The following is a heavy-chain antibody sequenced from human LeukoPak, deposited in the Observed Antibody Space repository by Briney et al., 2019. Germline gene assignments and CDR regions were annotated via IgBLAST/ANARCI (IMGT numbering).Heavy chain of an antibody. CDR2: FNPNSGGT. CDR3: ARGYAYFDY. CDR1: GYTLTDYY. Sequence: ASVKVSCKASGYTLTDYYVYWVRLAPGQGLEWMGWFNPNSGGTNYAQKFQGRVTMTRDTSISTAYMELSRLTSDDTGVYYCARGYAYFDYWGQGTLVTVSS. D-gene: IGHD2-2*01. V-gene: IGHV1-2*02. J-gene: IGHJ4*02.